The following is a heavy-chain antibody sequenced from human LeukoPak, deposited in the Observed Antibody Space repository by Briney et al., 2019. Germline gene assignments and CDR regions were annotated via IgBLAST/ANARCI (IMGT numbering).Heavy chain of an antibody. D-gene: IGHD6-19*01. J-gene: IGHJ6*02. CDR1: GFSFSSYA. CDR3: AKFMRQWLDYGMDV. CDR2: ISGSGGST. V-gene: IGHV3-23*01. Sequence: AGGSLRLSCAAAGFSFSSYAMSWVRQAPGKGLEWVSAISGSGGSTYYADSVKGRFTISRDNSKNTLYLQMNSLRAEDTAVYYCAKFMRQWLDYGMDVWGQGTTVTVSS.